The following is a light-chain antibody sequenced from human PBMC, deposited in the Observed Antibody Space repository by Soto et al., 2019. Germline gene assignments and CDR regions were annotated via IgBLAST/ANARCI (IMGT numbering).Light chain of an antibody. CDR1: QSVSSSY. V-gene: IGKV3-20*01. J-gene: IGKJ1*01. CDR2: GAS. Sequence: EIVLTPSPGTLSLSPGERATLSCRASQSVSSSYLAWYQQKPGQAPRLFIYGASTRATGIPDRFSGSGSGTDFTLTISRLEPEDFAVYYCQQYGTSPRTFGQGTKVDIK. CDR3: QQYGTSPRT.